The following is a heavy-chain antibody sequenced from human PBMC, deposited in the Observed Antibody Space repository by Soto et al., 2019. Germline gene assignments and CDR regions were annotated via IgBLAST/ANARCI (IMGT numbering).Heavy chain of an antibody. CDR3: TRYTYTSRYSYYGMDV. CDR2: IRSKADGETT. J-gene: IGHJ6*02. D-gene: IGHD2-2*01. V-gene: IGHV3-49*03. CDR1: GFTFGDYA. Sequence: SLRLSCTGSGFTFGDYAMSWSRQSPGKGLEWVGVIRSKADGETTEYAASVKGRFTILRDDSKSIAYLQMNSLQSEDTGVYYCTRYTYTSRYSYYGMDVWGHGTTVTVSS.